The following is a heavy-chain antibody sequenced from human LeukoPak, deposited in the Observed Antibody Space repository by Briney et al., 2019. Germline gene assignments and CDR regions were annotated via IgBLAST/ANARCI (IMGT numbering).Heavy chain of an antibody. J-gene: IGHJ6*04. D-gene: IGHD2-2*01. CDR3: AREYCSSTSCPEVDV. Sequence: PSETLSLTCTVSGGSISSYYLSWIRQPPGKGLEWIGYIYYSGSTNYNPPLKSRVIISVDTSKNQFSLKLSSVTAADTAVYYCAREYCSSTSCPEVDVWGKGTTVTVSS. V-gene: IGHV4-59*01. CDR2: IYYSGST. CDR1: GGSISSYY.